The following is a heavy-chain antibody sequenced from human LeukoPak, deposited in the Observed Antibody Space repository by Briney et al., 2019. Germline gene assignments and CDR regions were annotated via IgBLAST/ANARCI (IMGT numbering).Heavy chain of an antibody. D-gene: IGHD5-24*01. CDR2: IYYSGST. CDR1: GGSITSYY. V-gene: IGHV4-59*07. Sequence: SDTLSLTCTVSGGSITSYYWRWIRQPPGKGLEWIGFIYYSGSTYYNPSLKSQVTISVDTSKNQFSLQLSSVTAADTAVYYCARVEAREGSHDYWGQGTLVTVSS. J-gene: IGHJ4*02. CDR3: ARVEAREGSHDY.